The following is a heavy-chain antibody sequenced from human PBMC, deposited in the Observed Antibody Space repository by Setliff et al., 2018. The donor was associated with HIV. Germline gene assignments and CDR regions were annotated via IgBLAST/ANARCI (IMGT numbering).Heavy chain of an antibody. V-gene: IGHV3-9*01. Sequence: GGSLRLSCAASGFTFDDYAMHWVRQAPGKGLEWVSGISWNSGSIGYADSVKGRFTISRDNAKNSLYLQMNSLRAEDTALYYCARAQPFDPWGQGTLVTVSS. D-gene: IGHD6-13*01. CDR1: GFTFDDYA. CDR3: ARAQPFDP. CDR2: ISWNSGSI. J-gene: IGHJ5*02.